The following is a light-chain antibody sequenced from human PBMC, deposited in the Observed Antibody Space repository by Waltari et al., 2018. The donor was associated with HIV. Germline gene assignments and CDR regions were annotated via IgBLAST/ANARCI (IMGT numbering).Light chain of an antibody. Sequence: DIQMTQSPSSLSASVGDRVTITCQASQDISNYLNWYQQKPGKAPKLLSYDASNLETGVPSRFSGSGSGTEFTFTISSLQPEDIATYYCQQYDNLPLTFGGGTKVEIK. V-gene: IGKV1-33*01. CDR2: DAS. CDR1: QDISNY. J-gene: IGKJ4*01. CDR3: QQYDNLPLT.